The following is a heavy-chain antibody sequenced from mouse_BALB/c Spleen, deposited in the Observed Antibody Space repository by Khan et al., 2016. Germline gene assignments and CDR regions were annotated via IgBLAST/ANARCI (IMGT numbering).Heavy chain of an antibody. D-gene: IGHD2-14*01. CDR1: GYSITSDYA. J-gene: IGHJ3*01. Sequence: EVQLQESGPGLVKPSQSLSLTCTVTGYSITSDYAWNWIRQFPGNKLEWMGYISYSGSTSYNPSLKSRISITRDTSKNQFFLQLNSVTTEDTATYYCARNGKRYERTWFAYWGQGTLVTVSA. CDR3: ARNGKRYERTWFAY. CDR2: ISYSGST. V-gene: IGHV3-2*02.